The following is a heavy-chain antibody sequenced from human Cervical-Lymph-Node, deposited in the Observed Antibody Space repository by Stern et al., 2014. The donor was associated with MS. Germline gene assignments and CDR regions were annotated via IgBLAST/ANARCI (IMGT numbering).Heavy chain of an antibody. V-gene: IGHV1-69*01. J-gene: IGHJ4*02. D-gene: IGHD3-16*01. CDR2: INTDFGTA. CDR1: GGTLRSYV. CDR3: ARNVGDTTLGH. Sequence: QLVQSGAEVKKSGSSVKVSCKASGGTLRSYVITWARQAPGQGPEWMGEINTDFGTATYTQQFQGRVTITADESTSTVYMELSSLRSEDTAVYYCARNVGDTTLGHWGQGSQVIVSS.